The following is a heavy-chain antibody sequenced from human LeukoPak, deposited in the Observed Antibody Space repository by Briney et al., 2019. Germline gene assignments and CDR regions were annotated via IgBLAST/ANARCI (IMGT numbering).Heavy chain of an antibody. V-gene: IGHV3-23*01. Sequence: PGGSLRLSCAPSGFTFSSYAMSWVRQAPGKGLEWVSAISGSGGSTYYADSVKGRFTISRDNSKNTLYLQMNSLRAEDTAVYYCAKDPTGGYDYGGYYYYGMDVWGQGTTVTVSS. D-gene: IGHD5-12*01. J-gene: IGHJ6*02. CDR3: AKDPTGGYDYGGYYYYGMDV. CDR2: ISGSGGST. CDR1: GFTFSSYA.